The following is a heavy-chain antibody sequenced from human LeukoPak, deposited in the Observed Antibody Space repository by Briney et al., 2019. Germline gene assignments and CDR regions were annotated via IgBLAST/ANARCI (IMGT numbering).Heavy chain of an antibody. CDR3: ARRPAAAEEYNWFDP. Sequence: ETLSLTCTVSGGSISSYYWSWIRQPPGKGLEWIGYIYYSGSTNYSPSLKSRVTISVDTSKNQFSLKLSSVTAADTAVYYCARRPAAAEEYNWFDPWGQGTLVTVSS. V-gene: IGHV4-59*08. CDR1: GGSISSYY. CDR2: IYYSGST. D-gene: IGHD6-13*01. J-gene: IGHJ5*02.